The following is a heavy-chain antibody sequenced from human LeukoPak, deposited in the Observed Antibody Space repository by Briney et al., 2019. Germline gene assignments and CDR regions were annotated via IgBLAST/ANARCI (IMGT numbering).Heavy chain of an antibody. V-gene: IGHV3-33*06. CDR2: IWYDGSNK. J-gene: IGHJ5*02. CDR1: GFTFSSYG. CDR3: AKAGSSIVATGGNWFDP. D-gene: IGHD5-12*01. Sequence: GRSLRLSCAVSGFTFSSYGMHWVRQAPGKGLEWVAVIWYDGSNKYYADSVKGRFTISRDNSKNTLNLQMNSLRVEDTAVYYCAKAGSSIVATGGNWFDPWGQGTLVTVSS.